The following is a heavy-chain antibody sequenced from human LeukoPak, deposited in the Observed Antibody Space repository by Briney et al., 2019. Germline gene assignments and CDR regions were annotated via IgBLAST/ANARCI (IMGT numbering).Heavy chain of an antibody. J-gene: IGHJ3*01. CDR1: GFTFNNYG. V-gene: IGHV3-30*02. Sequence: PGGSLRLSCAASGFTFNNYGVHWVRQAPGKGLEWVAFIRYDSSHEYYADSVKGRFTISRDNSKNTVYLQMNSLRDEDTAVYYCAKERVTTIFGVIINAFDVWGQGTMVTVSS. CDR3: AKERVTTIFGVIINAFDV. D-gene: IGHD3-3*01. CDR2: IRYDSSHE.